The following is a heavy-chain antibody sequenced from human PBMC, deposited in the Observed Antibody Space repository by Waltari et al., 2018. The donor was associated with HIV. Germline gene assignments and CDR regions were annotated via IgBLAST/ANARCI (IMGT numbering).Heavy chain of an antibody. CDR2: IYYSGGA. V-gene: IGHV4-38-2*01. CDR1: GYSISSGYY. D-gene: IGHD2-8*01. CDR3: ARAQHCSNGVCFDHTWFDP. J-gene: IGHJ5*02. Sequence: QVQLQESGPGLVKPSETLSLTCAVSGYSISSGYYWGWIRQPPGKGLEGIGTIYYSGGAYYNPSLKTRVTISLDTSKNQFSLKLSSVTAADTAVYYCARAQHCSNGVCFDHTWFDPWGQGTLVTVSS.